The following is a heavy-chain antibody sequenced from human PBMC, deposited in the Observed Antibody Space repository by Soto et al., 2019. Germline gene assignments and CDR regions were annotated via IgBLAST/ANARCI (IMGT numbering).Heavy chain of an antibody. V-gene: IGHV1-69*02. J-gene: IGHJ6*02. CDR1: GGTFGSYT. CDR2: IIPILGIA. D-gene: IGHD7-27*01. Sequence: SVKVSCKASGGTFGSYTISWVRQAPGQGLEWMGRIIPILGIANYAQKFQGRVTITADKSTSTAYMELSSLRSEDTAVYYCATQTGDLYYYYGMDVWGQGTTVTVSS. CDR3: ATQTGDLYYYYGMDV.